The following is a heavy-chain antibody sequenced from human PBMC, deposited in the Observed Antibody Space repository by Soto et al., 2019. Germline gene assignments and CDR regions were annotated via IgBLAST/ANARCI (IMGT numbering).Heavy chain of an antibody. CDR3: AKEMIASTLADFFDY. CDR2: ISGSGDRA. CDR1: GGTFINYG. J-gene: IGHJ4*02. Sequence: GGSLRLSCEASGGTFINYGMTWVRQATGKGLEWVSTISGSGDRAFYADPVKGRFTISRDNSKNTLHLQMNSLSAEDTAIYYCAKEMIASTLADFFDYWGQGILVTVS. D-gene: IGHD2-21*01. V-gene: IGHV3-23*01.